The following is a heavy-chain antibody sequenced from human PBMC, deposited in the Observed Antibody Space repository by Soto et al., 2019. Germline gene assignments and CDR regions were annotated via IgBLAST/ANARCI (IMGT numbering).Heavy chain of an antibody. Sequence: GGSLRLSCAASGFTFSTYSMSWVRQAPGKGLEWVSYISSTSNTIYYTDSVKGRFTISRDNAKNSLYLQMNSLRTEDTALYYCAKGRGGSYGRYYFDYWGQGALVTVSS. CDR2: ISSTSNTI. V-gene: IGHV3-48*04. J-gene: IGHJ4*02. CDR3: AKGRGGSYGRYYFDY. CDR1: GFTFSTYS. D-gene: IGHD1-26*01.